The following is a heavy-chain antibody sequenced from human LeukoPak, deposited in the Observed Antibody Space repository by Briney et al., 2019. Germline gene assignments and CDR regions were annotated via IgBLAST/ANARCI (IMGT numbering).Heavy chain of an antibody. V-gene: IGHV4-38-2*02. CDR2: IYHGGNI. J-gene: IGHJ4*02. Sequence: PSEILSLTCSVSDYSISSYDYWGWIRQSLGKGLEWIGSIYHGGNIYYNPSLKSRVTISLDTSKNQLSLKLISVTAADTAVYHCARAETYSSGWYDPFFDYWGQGTLVTVST. CDR1: DYSISSYDY. CDR3: ARAETYSSGWYDPFFDY. D-gene: IGHD6-19*01.